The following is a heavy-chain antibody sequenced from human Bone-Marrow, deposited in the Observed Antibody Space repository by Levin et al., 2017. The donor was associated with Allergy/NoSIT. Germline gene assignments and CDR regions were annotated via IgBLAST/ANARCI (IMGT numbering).Heavy chain of an antibody. Sequence: SETLSLTCTVSGGSISSRGSFWTWIRQRPGKGLEWIGYIYYSGTTSYNPSLKSRATVSIDTSKNQFSLKLTSVTAADTAVYYCATAQGGFDPWGQGTLVAVSS. J-gene: IGHJ5*02. CDR2: IYYSGTT. D-gene: IGHD3-16*01. CDR3: ATAQGGFDP. CDR1: GGSISSRGSF. V-gene: IGHV4-31*03.